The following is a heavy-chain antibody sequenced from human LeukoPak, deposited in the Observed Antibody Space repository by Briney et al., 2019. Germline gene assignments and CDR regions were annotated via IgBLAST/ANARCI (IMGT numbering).Heavy chain of an antibody. D-gene: IGHD3-22*01. CDR1: GFTFSSYA. CDR2: ISGSGGST. Sequence: GGSLRLSCAASGFTFSSYAISWVRQAPGKGLEWVSAISGSGGSTYCADSVKGRFTISRDNSKNTLYLQMNSLRAEDTAVYYCAKDKMIVVVMWFDPWGQGTLVTVSS. J-gene: IGHJ5*02. CDR3: AKDKMIVVVMWFDP. V-gene: IGHV3-23*01.